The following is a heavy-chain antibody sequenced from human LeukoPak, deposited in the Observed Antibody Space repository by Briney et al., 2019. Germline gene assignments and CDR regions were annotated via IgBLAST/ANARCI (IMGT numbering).Heavy chain of an antibody. CDR2: IYTSGST. D-gene: IGHD6-13*01. V-gene: IGHV4-61*02. Sequence: SETLSLTCTVSGGSISSGSYYWSWIRQPAGKGLEWIGRIYTSGSTNYNPSLKSRVTISVDTSKNQFSLKLSSVTAADTAVYYCARVCYSSSWSLYYYYMDVWGKGTTVTISS. CDR1: GGSISSGSYY. J-gene: IGHJ6*03. CDR3: ARVCYSSSWSLYYYYMDV.